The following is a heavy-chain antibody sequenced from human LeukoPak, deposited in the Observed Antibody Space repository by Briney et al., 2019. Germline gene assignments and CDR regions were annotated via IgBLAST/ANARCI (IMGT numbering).Heavy chain of an antibody. J-gene: IGHJ4*02. CDR2: ISYDGSNK. V-gene: IGHV3-30-3*01. CDR1: GFTFSSYA. CDR3: ASSRGYSGYDPIDY. Sequence: GRSLRLSCAASGFTFSSYAMHWARQAPGKGLEWVAVISYDGSNKYYADSVKGRFTISRDNSKNTLYLQMDSLRAEDTAVYYCASSRGYSGYDPIDYWGQGTLVTVSS. D-gene: IGHD5-12*01.